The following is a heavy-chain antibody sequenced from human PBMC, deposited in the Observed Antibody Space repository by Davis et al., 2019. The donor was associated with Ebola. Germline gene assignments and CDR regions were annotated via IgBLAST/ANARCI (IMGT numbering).Heavy chain of an antibody. Sequence: GESLKISCKGSGYSFTSYWIAWVRQMPGKGLEWMGIIYAGDSDVRYSPSFEGQVTISVDRSFTTAYLQWSSLKASDIAMYYCARQESLYGSSDYWGQGTLVTVSS. CDR2: IYAGDSDV. CDR3: ARQESLYGSSDY. J-gene: IGHJ4*02. CDR1: GYSFTSYW. D-gene: IGHD2/OR15-2a*01. V-gene: IGHV5-51*01.